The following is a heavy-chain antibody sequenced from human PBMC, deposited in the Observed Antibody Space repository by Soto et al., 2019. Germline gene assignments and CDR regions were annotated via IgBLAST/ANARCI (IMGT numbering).Heavy chain of an antibody. CDR3: ARGLISGSHYSGGWYYFDS. CDR1: GGSCSGYI. Sequence: SETLSLTCAVYGGSCSGYIWTWIRQTPGRGLQWIGQINHSGSANYNPSLKSRVTISVHTSNSQFSLELSSVTAADTAVYYCARGLISGSHYSGGWYYFDSWGQGTQVTV. V-gene: IGHV4-34*01. D-gene: IGHD1-26*01. J-gene: IGHJ4*02. CDR2: INHSGSA.